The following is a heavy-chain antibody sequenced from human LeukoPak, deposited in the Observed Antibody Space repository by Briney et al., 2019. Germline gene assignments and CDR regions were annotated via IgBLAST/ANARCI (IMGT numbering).Heavy chain of an antibody. V-gene: IGHV3-21*01. Sequence: GGSLRLSCAASGFTFSSYSMNWVRQAPGKGLEWVSSISSSSSYIYYADSVMGRFTISRDNAKNSLYLQMNSLRAEDTAVYYCAREEGSGSYYNYWGQGTLVTVSS. D-gene: IGHD3-10*01. J-gene: IGHJ4*02. CDR3: AREEGSGSYYNY. CDR2: ISSSSSYI. CDR1: GFTFSSYS.